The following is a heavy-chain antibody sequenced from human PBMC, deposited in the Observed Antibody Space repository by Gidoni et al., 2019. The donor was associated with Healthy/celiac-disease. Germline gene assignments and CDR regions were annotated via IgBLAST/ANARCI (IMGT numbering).Heavy chain of an antibody. D-gene: IGHD3-9*01. CDR1: GFTFRSYA. V-gene: IGHV3-23*01. CDR3: AKSILRVTKAYDILTGYYRGAFDI. CDR2: ISGSGGST. J-gene: IGHJ3*02. Sequence: EVQLLESGGGLVQPGGSLRLSCAASGFTFRSYAMSWVRQAPGKGLEWVSAISGSGGSTYYADSVKGRFTISRDNSKNTLYLQMNSLRAEDTAVYYCAKSILRVTKAYDILTGYYRGAFDIWGQGTMVTVSS.